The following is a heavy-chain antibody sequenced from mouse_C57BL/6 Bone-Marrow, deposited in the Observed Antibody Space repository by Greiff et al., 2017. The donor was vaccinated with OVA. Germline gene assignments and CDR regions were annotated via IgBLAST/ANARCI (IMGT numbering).Heavy chain of an antibody. Sequence: VQLKQSGPELVKPGASVKISCKASGYSFTDYNMNWVKQSNGKSLEWIGVINPNYGTTSYNQKFKGKATLTVDQSSSTAYMQLNSLTSEDSAVXYCALSYYYGSSFDYWGQGTTLTVSS. V-gene: IGHV1-39*01. D-gene: IGHD1-1*01. CDR2: INPNYGTT. J-gene: IGHJ2*01. CDR1: GYSFTDYN. CDR3: ALSYYYGSSFDY.